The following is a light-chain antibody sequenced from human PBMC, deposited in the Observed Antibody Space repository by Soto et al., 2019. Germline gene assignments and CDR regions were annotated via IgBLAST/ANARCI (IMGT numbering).Light chain of an antibody. J-gene: IGLJ2*01. CDR2: EVT. CDR1: RDDIGAYDY. V-gene: IGLV2-14*01. Sequence: QSALTQPASVSGSPGQSITISCAGTRDDIGAYDYVSWYQQHPGNAPKLLVYEVTNRPSGVSDRFSGSKSGNTASLTISGLQAEDEADYYCNSYTNSSAVVFGGRTKVTAL. CDR3: NSYTNSSAVV.